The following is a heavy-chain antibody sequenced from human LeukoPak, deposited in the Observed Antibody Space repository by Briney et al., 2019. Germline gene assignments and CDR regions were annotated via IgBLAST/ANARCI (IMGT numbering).Heavy chain of an antibody. Sequence: GGSLRLSCAASGFSVGSNYMTWVRQAPGKGLEWVSFISSSSSYIYYADSVKGRFTISRDNAKNSLYLQMNSLRTEDTALYYCAHTVTPRYFQFWGQGTLVTVSS. J-gene: IGHJ1*01. D-gene: IGHD4-17*01. CDR2: ISSSSSYI. V-gene: IGHV3-21*01. CDR3: AHTVTPRYFQF. CDR1: GFSVGSNY.